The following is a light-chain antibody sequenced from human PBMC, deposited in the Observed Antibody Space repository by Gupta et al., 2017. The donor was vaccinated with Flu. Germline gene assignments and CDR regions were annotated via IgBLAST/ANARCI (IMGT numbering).Light chain of an antibody. V-gene: IGLV2-8*01. CDR1: SSDVVAYNY. CDR2: EVD. J-gene: IGLJ3*02. CDR3: TSFGGSNNCEV. Sequence: QSALTQPPSASGSPGQSVAISCTGTSSDVVAYNYVSWYQQHPGKAPKLLIYEVDKRPSGVPERFSGSKSASTASLTVYGLQAEDEAHYYCTSFGGSNNCEVFGGGTKLTVL.